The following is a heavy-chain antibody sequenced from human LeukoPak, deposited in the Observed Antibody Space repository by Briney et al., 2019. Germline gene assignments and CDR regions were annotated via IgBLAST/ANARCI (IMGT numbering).Heavy chain of an antibody. D-gene: IGHD6-13*01. CDR2: IYYSGST. Sequence: PSETLSLTCTVSGGSISSGGYYWSWIRQPPGKGLEWIGYIYYSGSTNYNPSLKSRVTISVDTSKNQFSLKLSSVTAADTAVYYCARAPARAAAGLDYWGQGTLVTVSS. J-gene: IGHJ4*02. CDR3: ARAPARAAAGLDY. CDR1: GGSISSGGYY. V-gene: IGHV4-61*08.